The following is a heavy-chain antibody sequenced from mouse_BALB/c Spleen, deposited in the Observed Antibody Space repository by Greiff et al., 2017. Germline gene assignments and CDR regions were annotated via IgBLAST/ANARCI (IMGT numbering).Heavy chain of an antibody. CDR1: GFSLTSYG. V-gene: IGHV2-6-2*01. D-gene: IGHD4-1*02. Sequence: VHLVESGPDLVAPSQSLSITCTVSGFSLTSYGVHWVRQPPGKGLEWLVVIWSDGSTTYNSALESRLSISKDNSKSQVFLKMNSLQTDDTAMYYCARHGDNWDDWFAYWGQGTLVTVSA. CDR3: ARHGDNWDDWFAY. CDR2: IWSDGST. J-gene: IGHJ3*01.